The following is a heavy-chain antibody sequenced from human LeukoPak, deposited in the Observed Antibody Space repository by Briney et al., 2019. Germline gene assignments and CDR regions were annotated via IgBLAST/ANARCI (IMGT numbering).Heavy chain of an antibody. Sequence: GGSLRLSCAASGITFSRSWMSWVRQAPGKGLEWVANIKPDGSEKTYVDSVRGRFTISRDNANNALYLQMNSLRADDTAVYYCVRDSGWYRGDYWGQGTLVTVSS. V-gene: IGHV3-7*01. CDR3: VRDSGWYRGDY. CDR2: IKPDGSEK. D-gene: IGHD6-19*01. J-gene: IGHJ4*02. CDR1: GITFSRSW.